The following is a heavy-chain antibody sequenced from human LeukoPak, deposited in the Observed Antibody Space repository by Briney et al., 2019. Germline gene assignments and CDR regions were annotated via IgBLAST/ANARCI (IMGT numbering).Heavy chain of an antibody. J-gene: IGHJ6*03. V-gene: IGHV1-8*03. Sequence: ASVKVSCKASGYTFTSYDINWVRQATGQGLEWMGWMNPNGGNTGYAQKFQGRVTITRNTSISTAYMELSSLRSEDTAVYYCARGVRRRGYSYGPNYYYYYMDVWGKGTTVTVSS. D-gene: IGHD5-18*01. CDR2: MNPNGGNT. CDR3: ARGVRRRGYSYGPNYYYYYMDV. CDR1: GYTFTSYD.